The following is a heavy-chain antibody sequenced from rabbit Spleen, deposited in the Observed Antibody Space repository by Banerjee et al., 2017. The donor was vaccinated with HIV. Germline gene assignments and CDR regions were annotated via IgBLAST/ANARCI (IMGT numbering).Heavy chain of an antibody. V-gene: IGHV1S47*01. CDR1: GFDFSNYG. J-gene: IGHJ4*01. D-gene: IGHD2-1*01. CDR3: VRDQAGDADYGPYYLNL. Sequence: QEQLVESGGGLVQPGGSLTLSCKASGFDFSNYGVSWVRQAPGKGLEWIGYIEPIFANTYYANWVNGRFTISSHNAQNTLYLQLSSLTAADTATYFCVRDQAGDADYGPYYLNLWGPGTLVTVS. CDR2: IEPIFANT.